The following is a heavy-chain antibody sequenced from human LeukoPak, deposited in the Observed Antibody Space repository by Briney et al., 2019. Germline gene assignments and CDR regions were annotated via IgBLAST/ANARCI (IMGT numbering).Heavy chain of an antibody. CDR2: INTDGSST. J-gene: IGHJ4*02. CDR1: GFTVSSNY. Sequence: PGGSLRLSCAASGFTVSSNYMSWVRQAPGKGLEWVSRINTDGSSTSYADSVKGRFTIYRDNAKNTLYLQMNSLRAEDTAVYYCATLGGSYGWVDYWGQGTLVTVSS. V-gene: IGHV3-74*01. D-gene: IGHD1-26*01. CDR3: ATLGGSYGWVDY.